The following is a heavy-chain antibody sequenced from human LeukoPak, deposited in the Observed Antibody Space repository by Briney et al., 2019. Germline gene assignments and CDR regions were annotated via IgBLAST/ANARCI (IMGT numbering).Heavy chain of an antibody. CDR3: TSWGDTTAEYFQR. D-gene: IGHD2-21*02. V-gene: IGHV3-23*01. CDR1: GFTFSSYA. J-gene: IGHJ1*01. CDR2: ISGSGGST. Sequence: GRSLRLSCAASGFTFSSYAMSWVRQAPGKGLEWVSAISGSGGSTYYADSVKGRFTISRDNAQNSMYLQMNSLRVEDTAVYYCTSWGDTTAEYFQRWGQGTLVTVSS.